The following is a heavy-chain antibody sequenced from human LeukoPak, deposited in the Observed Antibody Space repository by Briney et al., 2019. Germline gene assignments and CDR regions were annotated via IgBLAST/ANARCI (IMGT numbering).Heavy chain of an antibody. CDR2: ISAYNGNT. V-gene: IGHV1-18*01. CDR1: GYTLTSYS. Sequence: GASVKVSCKVSGYTLTSYSISWVRHGPRQGLERMGWISAYNGNTNYAQKPQGRVTMTTDTSTSTAYMELRSLRSDDTAVYYCARAGGYYYDSSGYYALDYWGQGTLVTVSS. CDR3: ARAGGYYYDSSGYYALDY. D-gene: IGHD3-22*01. J-gene: IGHJ4*02.